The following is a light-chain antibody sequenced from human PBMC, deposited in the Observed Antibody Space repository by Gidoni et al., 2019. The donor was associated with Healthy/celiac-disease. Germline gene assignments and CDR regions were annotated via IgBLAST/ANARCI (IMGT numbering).Light chain of an antibody. CDR1: QSVSSSY. J-gene: IGKJ1*01. V-gene: IGKV3-20*01. Sequence: EIVLTQSPGTLSLSPGERATLSCRASQSVSSSYLAWYQPDPGQAPRLLIYGASSRATGIPDRFSGSGSGPDFTLTISRLEPEDFAVYYCQQYGSSPKTFGQGTKVEI. CDR2: GAS. CDR3: QQYGSSPKT.